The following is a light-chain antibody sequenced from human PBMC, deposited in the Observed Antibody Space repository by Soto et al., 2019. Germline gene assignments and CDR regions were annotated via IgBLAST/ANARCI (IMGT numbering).Light chain of an antibody. CDR1: QSVLHSSNNKDY. V-gene: IGKV4-1*01. CDR2: WTS. CDR3: QQYYSTPYT. J-gene: IGKJ2*01. Sequence: DIVMTQSPDYLAVSLNERATINCKSSQSVLHSSNNKDYLAWFQQKPGQPPKLLIYWTSTRESGVPDRFSGSGSGTDFTLTISSLQAEDVAVYYCQQYYSTPYTFGQGTKLEIK.